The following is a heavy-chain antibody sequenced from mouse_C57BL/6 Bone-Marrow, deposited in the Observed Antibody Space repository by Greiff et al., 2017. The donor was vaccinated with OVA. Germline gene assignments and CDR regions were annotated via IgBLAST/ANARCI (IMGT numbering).Heavy chain of an antibody. CDR2: IDPEDGET. Sequence: EVQGVESGAELVKPGASVKLSCTASGFNIKDYYMHWVKQRTEQGLEWIGRIDPEDGETKYAPKFQGKATITADTSSNTAYLQLSSLTSEDTAVYYCALITTVVATRDYWGQGTTLTVSS. CDR3: ALITTVVATRDY. CDR1: GFNIKDYY. D-gene: IGHD1-1*01. V-gene: IGHV14-2*01. J-gene: IGHJ2*01.